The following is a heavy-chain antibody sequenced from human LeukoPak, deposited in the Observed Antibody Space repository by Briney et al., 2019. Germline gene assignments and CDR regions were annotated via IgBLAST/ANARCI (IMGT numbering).Heavy chain of an antibody. D-gene: IGHD6-13*01. CDR3: TRGYSTRHFPFDS. CDR1: GFSFDEYG. Sequence: GGSLRLSCVASGFSFDEYGMTWVRQAPGKGLEWVAGVNSNGRSAGYAASVRGRFTITRDNAKNSLYLEMGSLRLEDTAFYYCTRGYSTRHFPFDSWGQGTLVTVSS. CDR2: VNSNGRSA. J-gene: IGHJ4*02. V-gene: IGHV3-20*04.